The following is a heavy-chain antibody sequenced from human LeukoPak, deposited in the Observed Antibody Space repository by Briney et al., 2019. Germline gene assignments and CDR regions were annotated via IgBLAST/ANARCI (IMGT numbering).Heavy chain of an antibody. CDR2: IYYSGST. CDR1: GGSISSYY. D-gene: IGHD3-22*01. V-gene: IGHV4-59*01. J-gene: IGHJ3*02. Sequence: SETLSLTCTVSGGSISSYYWSWVRQPPGKGLEWIGYIYYSGSTNYNPSLKSRVTISVDTSKNQFSLKLSSVTAADTAVYYCARVSRSGYDSRGAFDIWGQGTMVTVSS. CDR3: ARVSRSGYDSRGAFDI.